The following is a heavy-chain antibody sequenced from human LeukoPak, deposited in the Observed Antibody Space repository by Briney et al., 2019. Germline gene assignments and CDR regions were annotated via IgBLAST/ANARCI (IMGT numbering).Heavy chain of an antibody. V-gene: IGHV4-61*02. CDR2: IYTSGTT. Sequence: SETLSPTCTVSGGSISSGSYYWSWIRQPAGKGLEWIGRIYTSGTTNYNPSLKSRVTISVDTSKNQFSLKLSSVTAADTAVYYCARGDYYDSSAYYYYWGQGTLVTVSS. CDR1: GGSISSGSYY. J-gene: IGHJ4*02. D-gene: IGHD3-22*01. CDR3: ARGDYYDSSAYYYY.